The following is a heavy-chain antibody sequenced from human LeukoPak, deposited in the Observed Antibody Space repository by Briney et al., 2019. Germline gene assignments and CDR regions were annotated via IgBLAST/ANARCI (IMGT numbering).Heavy chain of an antibody. CDR3: ARGYYYGSVSNWFDP. CDR2: IYYSGST. V-gene: IGHV4-59*01. D-gene: IGHD3-10*01. J-gene: IGHJ5*02. CDR1: GGSISSYY. Sequence: SETLSLTCTVSGGSISSYYWSWIRQPPGKGLEWIGYIYYSGSTNYNPSLKSRVTISVDTSKNQFSLKLSSVTAADTAVYYCARGYYYGSVSNWFDPWGRGTLVTVSS.